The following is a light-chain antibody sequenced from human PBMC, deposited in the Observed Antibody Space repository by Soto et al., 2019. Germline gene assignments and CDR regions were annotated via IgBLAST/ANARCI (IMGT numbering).Light chain of an antibody. CDR2: DAS. Sequence: DIQMTQSPSSLSASVGDRVTITCQASQDISTYLNWYQQRPGKAPKLLIYDASTLETGVPSRFSGSGSGTDFSFTIRSLQPEDIATYYCQQYDNLQLTFGGGNKVEIK. CDR3: QQYDNLQLT. CDR1: QDISTY. V-gene: IGKV1-33*01. J-gene: IGKJ4*01.